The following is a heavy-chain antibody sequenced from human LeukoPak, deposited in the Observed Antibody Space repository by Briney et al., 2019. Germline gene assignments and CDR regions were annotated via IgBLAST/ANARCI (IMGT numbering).Heavy chain of an antibody. CDR2: IRYDGSNK. J-gene: IGHJ6*03. CDR1: GFTFSSYG. CDR3: AKDSRSCYYMDV. V-gene: IGHV3-30*02. Sequence: GGPLRLSCAASGFTFSSYGMHWLRQAPGKGLEWVAFIRYDGSNKYYADSVKGRFTISRDNSKNTLYLQMNSLRAEDTAVYCCAKDSRSCYYMDVWGKGTTVTISS.